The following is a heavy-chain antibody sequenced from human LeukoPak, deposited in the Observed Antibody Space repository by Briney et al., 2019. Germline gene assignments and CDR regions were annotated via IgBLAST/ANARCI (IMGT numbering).Heavy chain of an antibody. CDR1: GFTFSSYA. J-gene: IGHJ5*02. CDR2: ISGSGAGT. CDR3: ANSNWFDP. V-gene: IGHV3-23*01. Sequence: GGSLRLSCAASGFTFSSYAMSWVRQAPGKGLEWVSSISGSGAGTKYADSVKGRFNISRDNPKNTLYLQMNSLRAEDTAVYYCANSNWFDPWGQGTLVTVSS.